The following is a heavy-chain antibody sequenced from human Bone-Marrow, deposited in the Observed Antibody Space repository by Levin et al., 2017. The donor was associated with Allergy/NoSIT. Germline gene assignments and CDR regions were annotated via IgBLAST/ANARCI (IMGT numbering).Heavy chain of an antibody. CDR2: INIDGSST. CDR3: ARDSSGTY. Sequence: PGGSLRLSCAGSGFTFSSHWMEWVRQVPGEGLVCVSRINIDGSSTTYADSVKGRFTISRDNAKNTLYLQMNSLRVEDTAVYFCARDSSGTYWGQGTLVTVSS. D-gene: IGHD3-10*01. V-gene: IGHV3-74*03. CDR1: GFTFSSHW. J-gene: IGHJ4*02.